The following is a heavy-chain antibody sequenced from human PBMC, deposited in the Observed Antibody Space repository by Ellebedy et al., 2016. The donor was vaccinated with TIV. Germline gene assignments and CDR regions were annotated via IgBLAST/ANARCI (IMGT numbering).Heavy chain of an antibody. J-gene: IGHJ4*02. CDR1: GFTFSNYE. D-gene: IGHD2-15*01. CDR3: ARELGGSGGSDFDY. CDR2: IWYDGTAK. V-gene: IGHV3-33*08. Sequence: GESLKISCTASGFTFSNYEMHWVRQAPGKGLEWVAVIWYDGTAKFYAESVKGRFTISRDNSQNTLYLEMNSVRADDTALYYCARELGGSGGSDFDYWGQGTLVTVSS.